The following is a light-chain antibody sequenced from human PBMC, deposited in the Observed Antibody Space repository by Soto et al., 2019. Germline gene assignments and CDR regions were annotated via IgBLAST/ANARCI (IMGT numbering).Light chain of an antibody. CDR2: GAS. J-gene: IGKJ5*01. Sequence: EIVRTPSPATLSLSAGEIATLSCMAIQSVSSNVAWYQQIPGQTPRLLIYGASTRATGIPVRFSGSGSGTEFTLTISSLEPEDFAVYYCQHRMNWPLTFGQGTRLEIK. V-gene: IGKV3-15*01. CDR1: QSVSSN. CDR3: QHRMNWPLT.